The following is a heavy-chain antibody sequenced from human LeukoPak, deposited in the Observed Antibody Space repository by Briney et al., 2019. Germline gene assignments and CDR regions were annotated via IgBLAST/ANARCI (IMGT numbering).Heavy chain of an antibody. J-gene: IGHJ5*02. Sequence: SETLSLTCSVSGGSISSYFWSWIRQPPGKGLEWIGYISYSGSTQYNPSLKSRVTISVETSKSQFSLNLSSVTAAHTAVYYCARFIDEIDNWFDPWGQGTLVTVSS. V-gene: IGHV4-59*01. CDR2: ISYSGST. CDR3: ARFIDEIDNWFDP. D-gene: IGHD3-16*02. CDR1: GGSISSYF.